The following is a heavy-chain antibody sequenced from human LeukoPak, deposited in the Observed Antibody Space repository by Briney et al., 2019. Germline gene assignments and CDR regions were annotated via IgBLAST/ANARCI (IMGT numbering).Heavy chain of an antibody. Sequence: PSETLSLTCAVYGGSFSGYYWSWIRQPAGKGLEWIGRIYTSGSTNYNPSLKSRVTMSVDTSKNQFSLKLSSVTAADTAVYYCARVTGLTTYDYWGQGTLVTVSS. V-gene: IGHV4-59*10. J-gene: IGHJ4*02. CDR3: ARVTGLTTYDY. CDR2: IYTSGST. D-gene: IGHD4-11*01. CDR1: GGSFSGYY.